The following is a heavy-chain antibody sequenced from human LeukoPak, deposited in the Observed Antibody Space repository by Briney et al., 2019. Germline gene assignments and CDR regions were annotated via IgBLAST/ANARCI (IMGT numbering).Heavy chain of an antibody. D-gene: IGHD2-2*01. CDR2: IKQDGSEK. J-gene: IGHJ5*02. V-gene: IGHV3-7*01. Sequence: GGSLRRSCAASGFTFSSYWMSWVRQAPGKGLEWVANIKQDGSEKYYVDSVKGRFTISRDNAKNSLYLQMNSLRAEDTAVYYCARGEGIVVVPAASPKYNWFDPWGQGTLVTVSS. CDR1: GFTFSSYW. CDR3: ARGEGIVVVPAASPKYNWFDP.